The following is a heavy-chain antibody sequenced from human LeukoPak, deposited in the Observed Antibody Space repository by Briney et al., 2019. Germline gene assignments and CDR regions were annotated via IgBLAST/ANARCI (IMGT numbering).Heavy chain of an antibody. V-gene: IGHV3-43*02. CDR2: ISRDGGST. D-gene: IGHD6-19*01. J-gene: IGHJ4*02. Sequence: GGSLRLSCAASGFTFDDYAMHWVRQAPGKGLEWVSLISRDGGSTYYADSVKGRFTISRDNSKNSLYLQMNSLRTEDTALYYCATTGYSSGWNDYWGQGTLVTVSS. CDR3: ATTGYSSGWNDY. CDR1: GFTFDDYA.